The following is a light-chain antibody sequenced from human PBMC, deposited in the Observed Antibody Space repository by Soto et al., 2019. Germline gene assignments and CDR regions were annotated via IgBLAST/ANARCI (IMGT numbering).Light chain of an antibody. CDR3: QQYGSSGT. CDR2: GAS. CDR1: RGIGDT. Sequence: EVVMTQSPATLSLSPGEGATLSCRASRGIGDTLAWYQHKPGQAPRLLIYGASNRATGIPDRFSGSGSGTDFTLTISRLDPEDFAVYYCQQYGSSGTFGQGTKVDIK. V-gene: IGKV3-20*01. J-gene: IGKJ1*01.